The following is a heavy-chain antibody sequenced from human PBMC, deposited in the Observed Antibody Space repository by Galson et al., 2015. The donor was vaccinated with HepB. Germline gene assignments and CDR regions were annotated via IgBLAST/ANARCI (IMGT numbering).Heavy chain of an antibody. J-gene: IGHJ6*02. CDR3: STAAAVSGMDV. D-gene: IGHD6-25*01. V-gene: IGHV3-15*01. CDR2: IKTKTDGETT. Sequence: SLRLSCAASGFSFRNAWMSWVRQAPGKGLEWVGRIKTKTDGETTDYAAPVKGRFTISRDDSKTTVYLQMNSLKTEDTAVYYCSTAAAVSGMDVWGQGTTVTVSS. CDR1: GFSFRNAW.